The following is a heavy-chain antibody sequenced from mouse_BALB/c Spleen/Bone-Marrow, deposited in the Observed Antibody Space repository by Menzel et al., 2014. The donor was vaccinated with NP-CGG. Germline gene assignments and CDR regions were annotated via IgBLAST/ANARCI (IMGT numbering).Heavy chain of an antibody. J-gene: IGHJ3*01. CDR1: GYTFTSYW. CDR3: ARSAPWDGFAY. V-gene: IGHV1-7*01. Sequence: VKLQESGAELAKPGASVKMSCKASGYTFTSYWMHWVKQRPGQGLEWIGYINPSTGYTEYNQKFKDKATLTADKSSSTAYMQLSSLTSEDSAVYYCARSAPWDGFAYWGQGTLVTASA. D-gene: IGHD4-1*01. CDR2: INPSTGYT.